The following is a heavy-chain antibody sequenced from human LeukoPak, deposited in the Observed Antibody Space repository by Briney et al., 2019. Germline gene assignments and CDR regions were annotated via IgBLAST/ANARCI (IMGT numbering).Heavy chain of an antibody. Sequence: SETVSLTCAVYGGSFSGYYLSWIRQPPGRRLEWIGEINHSGSTNYNPSLKSRVTISVDTSKNQFSLKLSSVTAADTAVYYCARGRAGWSPNWFDPWGQGTLVTVSS. D-gene: IGHD2-15*01. CDR3: ARGRAGWSPNWFDP. J-gene: IGHJ5*02. CDR2: INHSGST. CDR1: GGSFSGYY. V-gene: IGHV4-34*01.